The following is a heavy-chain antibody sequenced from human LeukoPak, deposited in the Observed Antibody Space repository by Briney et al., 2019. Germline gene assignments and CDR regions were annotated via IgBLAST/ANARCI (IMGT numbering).Heavy chain of an antibody. CDR2: TYYRSKWYS. J-gene: IGHJ4*02. CDR3: ARDYWNNVHYYFDY. Sequence: SQTLSLTCALSGDSVSSNTAAWNWIRQSPSRGLEWLVRTYYRSKWYSDYAVSVKSRITINPDTSKNQFSLQLDSVTPEDAAVYYCARDYWNNVHYYFDYWGQGTLVTVSS. CDR1: GDSVSSNTAA. V-gene: IGHV6-1*01. D-gene: IGHD1/OR15-1a*01.